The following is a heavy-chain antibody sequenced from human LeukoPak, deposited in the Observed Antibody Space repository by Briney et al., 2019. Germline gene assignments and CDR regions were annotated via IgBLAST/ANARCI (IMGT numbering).Heavy chain of an antibody. D-gene: IGHD6-19*01. V-gene: IGHV3-11*01. J-gene: IGHJ5*02. CDR2: ISSSGSTI. CDR3: ARASVAGILGWFDP. Sequence: GGSLRLSCAASGFTFSDYYMSWIRQAPGKGLEWVSYISSSGSTIYYADSVKGRFTISRDNAKNSLYLQVNSLRAEDTAVYYCARASVAGILGWFDPWGQGTLVTVSS. CDR1: GFTFSDYY.